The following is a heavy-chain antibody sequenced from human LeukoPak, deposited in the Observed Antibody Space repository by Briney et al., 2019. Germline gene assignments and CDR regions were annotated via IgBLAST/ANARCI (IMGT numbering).Heavy chain of an antibody. J-gene: IGHJ4*02. CDR1: GGTFSSYT. CDR3: ASDRGWIAAAGTFFDY. CDR2: ITPILGIA. Sequence: GASEKVSCKASGGTFSSYTISWVRQAPGQGLEWMGRITPILGIANYAQKFQGRVTITADKSTSTAYMELSSLRSEDTAVYYCASDRGWIAAAGTFFDYWGQGTLVTVSS. V-gene: IGHV1-69*02. D-gene: IGHD6-13*01.